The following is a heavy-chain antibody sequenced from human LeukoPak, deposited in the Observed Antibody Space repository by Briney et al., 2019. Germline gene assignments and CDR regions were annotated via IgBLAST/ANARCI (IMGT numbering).Heavy chain of an antibody. V-gene: IGHV1-24*01. J-gene: IGHJ5*02. Sequence: ASVKVSCKVSGYTLTELSMHWVRQAPGKGLEWMGGFDPEDGETIYAQKFQGRVTMTEDTSTDTAYMELSSLRSEDTAVYYCATRGLGVEYYDSRVWFDPWGQGTLVTVSS. CDR2: FDPEDGET. D-gene: IGHD3-22*01. CDR1: GYTLTELS. CDR3: ATRGLGVEYYDSRVWFDP.